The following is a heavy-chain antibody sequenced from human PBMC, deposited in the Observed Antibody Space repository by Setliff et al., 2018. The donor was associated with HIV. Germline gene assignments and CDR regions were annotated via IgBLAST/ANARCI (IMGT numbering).Heavy chain of an antibody. CDR2: INRSGSA. J-gene: IGHJ4*02. D-gene: IGHD6-13*01. Sequence: SETLSLTCAVYGGSFSGHSWTWIRQPPGKGLEWIGEINRSGSANYNRSLKSRVTMTVDTSKRQFSLKLDSVTAADTAIYYCARQSTVAAAGFDFWGQGTLVTVSS. V-gene: IGHV4-34*01. CDR3: ARQSTVAAAGFDF. CDR1: GGSFSGHS.